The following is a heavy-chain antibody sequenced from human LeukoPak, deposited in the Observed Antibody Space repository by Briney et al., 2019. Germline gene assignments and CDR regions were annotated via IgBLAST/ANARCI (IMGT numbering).Heavy chain of an antibody. J-gene: IGHJ6*03. V-gene: IGHV4-4*07. D-gene: IGHD6-19*01. CDR1: GGSINNYY. Sequence: SETLSLTCTVSGGSINNYYWSWIRQPAGKGLEWIGRIYTSGSTNYNPSLKSRVTMSVDTSKNQFSLKLSSVTAADTAIYYCARDSPPRGAVATTKYYMDVWGKGTTVTISS. CDR3: ARDSPPRGAVATTKYYMDV. CDR2: IYTSGST.